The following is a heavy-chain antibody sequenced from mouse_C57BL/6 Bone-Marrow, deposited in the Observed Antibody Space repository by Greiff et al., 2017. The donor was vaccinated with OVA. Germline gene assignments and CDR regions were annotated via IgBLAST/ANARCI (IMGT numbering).Heavy chain of an antibody. CDR1: GYAFSSSW. CDR2: IYPGDGDT. V-gene: IGHV1-82*01. Sequence: QVQLQQSGPELVKPGASVKLSCKASGYAFSSSWMNWVKQRPGKGLEWIGRIYPGDGDTNYNGKFKGKATLTADKSSSTAYMQLSSLTSEDSAVYCCARGVHAMDYWGQGTSVTVSS. CDR3: ARGVHAMDY. J-gene: IGHJ4*01.